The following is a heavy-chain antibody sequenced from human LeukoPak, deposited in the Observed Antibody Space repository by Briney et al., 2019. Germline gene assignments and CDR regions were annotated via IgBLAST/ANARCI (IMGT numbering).Heavy chain of an antibody. CDR1: GFTFSSYA. CDR3: ARNKRAAAGIGTLFDP. D-gene: IGHD6-13*01. V-gene: IGHV3-64*01. J-gene: IGHJ5*02. Sequence: GGSLRLSCAASGFTFSSYAMHWVRQAPGKGLEYVSAISSNGGSTYYANSVKGRFTISRDNSKNTLYLQMGSLRAEDMAVYYCARNKRAAAGIGTLFDPWGQGTLVTVSS. CDR2: ISSNGGST.